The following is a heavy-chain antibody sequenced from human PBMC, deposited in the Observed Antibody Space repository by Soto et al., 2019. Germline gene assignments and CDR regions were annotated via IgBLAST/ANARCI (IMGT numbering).Heavy chain of an antibody. D-gene: IGHD6-25*01. CDR3: ARVVSDGGSCRYRMDV. CDR2: INHSGST. Sequence: PSETLSHTCAISGGSFSGYYWSWIRQPPGKGLEWIGEINHSGSTNYNPSLKSRVTISVDTSKNQFSLKLSSVTAADTAVYYCARVVSDGGSCRYRMDVWGQGTTVTVSS. V-gene: IGHV4-34*01. CDR1: GGSFSGYY. J-gene: IGHJ6*02.